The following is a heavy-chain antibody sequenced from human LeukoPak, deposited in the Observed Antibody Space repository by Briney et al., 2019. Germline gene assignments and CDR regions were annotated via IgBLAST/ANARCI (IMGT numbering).Heavy chain of an antibody. Sequence: GGSLRLSCAASGFTLSSNYMSWVRQAPGKGLEWVSVIYSGGSTYYADSVKGRFTISRDNSKNTLYLQMNSLRAEDTAVYYCARAASGSFFDYWGQGTLITVSS. D-gene: IGHD1-26*01. CDR1: GFTLSSNY. CDR2: IYSGGST. J-gene: IGHJ4*02. CDR3: ARAASGSFFDY. V-gene: IGHV3-66*01.